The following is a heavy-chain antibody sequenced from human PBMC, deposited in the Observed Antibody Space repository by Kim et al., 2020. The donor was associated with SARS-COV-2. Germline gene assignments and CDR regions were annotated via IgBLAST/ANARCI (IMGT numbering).Heavy chain of an antibody. V-gene: IGHV3-33*01. Sequence: GGSLRLSCAASGFTFSSYGMHWVRQAPGKGLEWVAVIWYDGSNKYYADSVKGRFTISRDNSKNTLYLQMNSLRAEDTAVYYCARGRLGFGELSSYYFDYWGQGTLVIVSS. D-gene: IGHD3-10*01. J-gene: IGHJ4*02. CDR1: GFTFSSYG. CDR3: ARGRLGFGELSSYYFDY. CDR2: IWYDGSNK.